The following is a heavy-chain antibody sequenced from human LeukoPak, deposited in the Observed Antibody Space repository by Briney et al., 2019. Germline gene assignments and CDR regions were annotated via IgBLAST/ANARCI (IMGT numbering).Heavy chain of an antibody. D-gene: IGHD7-27*01. J-gene: IGHJ6*02. CDR3: ARVTGVGLGTDV. Sequence: ASVKVSCKASGYTFTSYGISWVRQATGQGLEWMGWMNPNSGNTGYAQKFQGRVTMTRNTSISTAYMELSSLRSEDTAVYYCARVTGVGLGTDVWGQGTTVTVSS. CDR2: MNPNSGNT. CDR1: GYTFTSYG. V-gene: IGHV1-8*02.